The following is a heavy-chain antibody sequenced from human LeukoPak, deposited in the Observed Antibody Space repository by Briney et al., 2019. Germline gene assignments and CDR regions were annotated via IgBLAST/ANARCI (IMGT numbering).Heavy chain of an antibody. CDR1: GFTFSSYG. D-gene: IGHD6-6*01. V-gene: IGHV3-23*01. CDR2: ISDSGGSI. J-gene: IGHJ4*02. Sequence: GGSLRLSCAASGFTFSSYGMSWVRQAPGKGLEWVSGISDSGGSIYYAQSVKGRFTISRDNSKNTLYLQMNSLRAEDTAVYYCAKDLKQLANFGYWGQGTLVTVYS. CDR3: AKDLKQLANFGY.